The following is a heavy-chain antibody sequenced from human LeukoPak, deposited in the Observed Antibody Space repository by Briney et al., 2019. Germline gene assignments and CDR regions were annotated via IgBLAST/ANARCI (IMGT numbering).Heavy chain of an antibody. Sequence: GGSLRLSCAASGFTFSDYSMNWVRRAPGKGLGWVSYISSSSSIIYYAASVKGRFTISRDNAKKSLYLQMNSLRDEDTAVYYCARDRTTVATPRWFDRWGQGTLVTVSS. D-gene: IGHD4-23*01. CDR3: ARDRTTVATPRWFDR. CDR1: GFTFSDYS. V-gene: IGHV3-48*02. CDR2: ISSSSSII. J-gene: IGHJ5*02.